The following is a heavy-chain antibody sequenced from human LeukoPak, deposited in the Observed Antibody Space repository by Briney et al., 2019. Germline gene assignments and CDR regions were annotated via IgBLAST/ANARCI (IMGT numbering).Heavy chain of an antibody. Sequence: PSETLSLICTVSGGSISSYYWSWIRQPAGKGLEWIGRIYTSGSTNYNPSLKSRVTMSVDTSKNQFSLKLSSVTAADTAVYYCARVSVSQRGLGFDCWGQGTLVTVSS. J-gene: IGHJ4*02. CDR1: GGSISSYY. V-gene: IGHV4-4*07. CDR2: IYTSGST. D-gene: IGHD6-25*01. CDR3: ARVSVSQRGLGFDC.